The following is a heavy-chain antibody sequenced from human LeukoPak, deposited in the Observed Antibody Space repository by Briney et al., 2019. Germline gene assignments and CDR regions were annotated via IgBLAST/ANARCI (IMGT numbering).Heavy chain of an antibody. CDR3: ATPPPYYYDSSGRAEHFQH. Sequence: GESLKISCKGSGYSFTSYWIGWVRQMPGKGLEWMGIIYPGDSDTRYSPSFQGQVTISADKSISTAYLQWSSLKASDTAMYYCATPPPYYYDSSGRAEHFQHWGQGTLVTVSS. CDR1: GYSFTSYW. CDR2: IYPGDSDT. D-gene: IGHD3-22*01. J-gene: IGHJ1*01. V-gene: IGHV5-51*01.